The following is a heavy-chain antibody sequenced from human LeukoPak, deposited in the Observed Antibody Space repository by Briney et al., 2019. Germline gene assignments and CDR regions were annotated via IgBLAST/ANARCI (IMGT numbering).Heavy chain of an antibody. CDR3: ARGVSCESGGSCYEWGIYNWFDP. D-gene: IGHD2-15*01. CDR2: IYYSGST. J-gene: IGHJ5*02. Sequence: SQTLSLTCTVSGGSISSGGYYWSWIRQHPGKGLEWIGYIYYSGSTYYNPSLKSRVTISVDTSKNQFSLKLSSVTAADTAVYYCARGVSCESGGSCYEWGIYNWFDPWGQGTLVTVSS. CDR1: GGSISSGGYY. V-gene: IGHV4-31*03.